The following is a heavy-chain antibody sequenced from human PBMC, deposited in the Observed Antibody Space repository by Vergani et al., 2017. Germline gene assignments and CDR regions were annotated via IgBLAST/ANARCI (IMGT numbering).Heavy chain of an antibody. CDR3: AXGNYYGSGTYVDP. CDR2: IRYDGSNK. Sequence: QVQLVESGGGVVQPGGSLRLSCAASGFTFSSYGMHWVRQAPGKGLEWVAFIRYDGSNKYYADSVKGRFTISRDTSKNTLHLQINNLRVEDTAVYYCAXGNYYGSGTYVDPWGQGTLVTVSS. V-gene: IGHV3-30*02. CDR1: GFTFSSYG. D-gene: IGHD3-10*01. J-gene: IGHJ5*02.